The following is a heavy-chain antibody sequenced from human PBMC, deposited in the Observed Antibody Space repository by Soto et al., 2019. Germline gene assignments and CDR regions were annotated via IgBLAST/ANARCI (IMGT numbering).Heavy chain of an antibody. J-gene: IGHJ4*02. CDR1: GGSISRYY. Sequence: SETLSITCTVSGGSISRYYWGGIRQPPGKGLEWIGSIHYSGDTSYNPSLKSRVTISVDTSKNQFSLKLISVTAADTAVYYCARPYCSGGSCYALDYWGQGTLVTVSS. CDR3: ARPYCSGGSCYALDY. CDR2: IHYSGDT. V-gene: IGHV4-59*08. D-gene: IGHD2-15*01.